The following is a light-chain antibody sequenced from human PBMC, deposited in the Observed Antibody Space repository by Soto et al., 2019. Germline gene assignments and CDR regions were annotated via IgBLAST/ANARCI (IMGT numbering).Light chain of an antibody. CDR2: EVS. CDR3: NSYTRSSPFV. Sequence: QSALTQPASVSGSPGQSITISCTGTSSDVGGYNYVSWYQQHPGKAPKLMIYEVSNRPSGVSNRFSGSRSGNTSSLTISGLQAEYEAQYYCNSYTRSSPFVFGTGTKVTVL. V-gene: IGLV2-14*01. J-gene: IGLJ1*01. CDR1: SSDVGGYNY.